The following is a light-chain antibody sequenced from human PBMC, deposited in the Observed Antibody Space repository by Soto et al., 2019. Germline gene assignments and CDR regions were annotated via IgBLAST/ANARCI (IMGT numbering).Light chain of an antibody. Sequence: EIVLTQSPGTLSLSPGERATLSCRASQSVSSTYLIWYQQKPGQAPRLLIYGASSRATGVPDRFSGGGSGTDFTLTISSLQPEDFATYYCQQLNSYPITFGQGTRLEIK. CDR3: QQLNSYPIT. CDR2: GAS. CDR1: QSVSSTY. J-gene: IGKJ5*01. V-gene: IGKV3-20*01.